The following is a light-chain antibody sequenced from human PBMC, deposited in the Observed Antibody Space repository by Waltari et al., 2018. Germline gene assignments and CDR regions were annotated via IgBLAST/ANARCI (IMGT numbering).Light chain of an antibody. Sequence: DIVMTQSPDSLAVSLGARAHIKCKSCQSVLYSSNNKNYLAWYQQKPGQPPKLLIYWASTRESGVPDRFSGSGSGTDVTLTISSLQAEDVAVYYCQQYYSTPQLTFGGGTKVEIK. J-gene: IGKJ4*01. CDR1: QSVLYSSNNKNY. CDR3: QQYYSTPQLT. V-gene: IGKV4-1*01. CDR2: WAS.